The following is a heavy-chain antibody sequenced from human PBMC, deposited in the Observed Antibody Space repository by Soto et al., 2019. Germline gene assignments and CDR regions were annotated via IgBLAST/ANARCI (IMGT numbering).Heavy chain of an antibody. Sequence: SETLSLTCTVSGGSISSGDYYWSWIRQPPGKGLEWIGYIYYSGSTYYNPSLKSRVTISVDTSKNQFPLKLSSVTAADTAVYYCARAWGGNYNWFDPWGQGTLVTVSS. D-gene: IGHD3-16*01. CDR3: ARAWGGNYNWFDP. CDR2: IYYSGST. V-gene: IGHV4-30-4*01. CDR1: GGSISSGDYY. J-gene: IGHJ5*02.